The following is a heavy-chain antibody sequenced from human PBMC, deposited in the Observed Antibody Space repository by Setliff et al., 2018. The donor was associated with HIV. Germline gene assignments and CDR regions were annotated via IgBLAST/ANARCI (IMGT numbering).Heavy chain of an antibody. CDR2: VTPSSGNT. Sequence: ASVKVSCKASGYTFINYDINWLRQASGQGLEWMGWVTPSSGNTGYAQKFQGRVTMTRDTSISTAYLELNNLRSEDTAVYYCARGHTVRFGEFYYWGQGALVTVSS. J-gene: IGHJ4*02. D-gene: IGHD3-10*01. CDR3: ARGHTVRFGEFYY. CDR1: GYTFINYD. V-gene: IGHV1-8*02.